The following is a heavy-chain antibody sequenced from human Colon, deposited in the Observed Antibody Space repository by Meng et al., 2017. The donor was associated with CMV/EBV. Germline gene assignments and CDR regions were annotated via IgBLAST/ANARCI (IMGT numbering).Heavy chain of an antibody. D-gene: IGHD1-14*01. Sequence: GPIGSGCYYSNWIRQHPGKGLGWIGYIYYSGNTYSNPSLKGRGTISVDASKNQFSLQLSSVTAADTAVYYCAREDLPLSSRYNWFDHWGQGTLVTVSS. J-gene: IGHJ5*02. CDR2: IYYSGNT. V-gene: IGHV4-31*02. CDR1: GPIGSGCYY. CDR3: AREDLPLSSRYNWFDH.